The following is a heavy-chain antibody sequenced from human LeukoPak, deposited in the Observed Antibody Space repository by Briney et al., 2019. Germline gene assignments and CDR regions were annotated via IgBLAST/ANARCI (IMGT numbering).Heavy chain of an antibody. Sequence: SQTLSLTCAISGDSVSSNSAAWNWVRQSPSRGLEWLGRTYYRSRWFNDYAVSVQSRIVITADTSKNQFSLQLASVTPEDTAVYYCAASSGGFYSWGQGTLVTVSS. CDR3: AASSGGFYS. CDR1: GDSVSSNSAA. CDR2: TYYRSRWFN. V-gene: IGHV6-1*01. J-gene: IGHJ4*02. D-gene: IGHD2-15*01.